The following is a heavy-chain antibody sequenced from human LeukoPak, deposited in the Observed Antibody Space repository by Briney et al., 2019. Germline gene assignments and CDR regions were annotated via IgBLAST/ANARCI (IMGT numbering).Heavy chain of an antibody. CDR1: GFTFSRYS. CDR3: ARDGWFGELLAFDI. J-gene: IGHJ3*02. D-gene: IGHD3-10*01. V-gene: IGHV3-21*01. CDR2: ISSSSNYI. Sequence: GGSLRLSCAASGFTFSRYSMDWVRQAPGKGLEWVSSISSSSNYIYYADSVKGRFTISRDNAKNSLYLQMNSLRAEDTAVYYCARDGWFGELLAFDIWGQGTMVTVS.